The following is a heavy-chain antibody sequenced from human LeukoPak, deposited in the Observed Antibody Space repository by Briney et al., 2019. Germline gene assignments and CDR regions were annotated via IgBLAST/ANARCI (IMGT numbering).Heavy chain of an antibody. CDR2: IYPGDSDT. CDR3: ASSPSDILTGNNYYFDF. CDR1: GYSFTSYW. Sequence: GESLKISCKGSGYSFTSYWIGWVRQMPGKGLEWMGIIYPGDSDTRYSPSFQGQITISADKSINTAYLQWSSLKASDTAMYYCASSPSDILTGNNYYFDFWGQGTLVTVSS. J-gene: IGHJ4*02. V-gene: IGHV5-51*01. D-gene: IGHD3-9*01.